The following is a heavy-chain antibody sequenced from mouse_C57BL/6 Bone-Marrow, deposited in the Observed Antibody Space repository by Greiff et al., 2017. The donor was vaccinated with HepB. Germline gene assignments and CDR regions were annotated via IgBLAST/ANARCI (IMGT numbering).Heavy chain of an antibody. CDR3: ARRRDSNYPYFDY. J-gene: IGHJ2*01. CDR2: IYPGDGDT. D-gene: IGHD2-5*01. Sequence: VKLMESGAEPVKPGASVKISCKASGYAFSSYWMNWVKQRPGKGLEWIGQIYPGDGDTNYNGKFKGKATLTADKSSSTAYMQLSSLTSEDSAVYFCARRRDSNYPYFDYWGQGTTLTVSS. V-gene: IGHV1-80*01. CDR1: GYAFSSYW.